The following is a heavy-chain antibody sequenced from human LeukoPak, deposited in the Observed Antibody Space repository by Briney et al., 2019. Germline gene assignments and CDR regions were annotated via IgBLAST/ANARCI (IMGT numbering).Heavy chain of an antibody. J-gene: IGHJ4*02. D-gene: IGHD6-6*01. Sequence: ASVKVSCKASGYTFTSYDINWVRQATGQGLEWMGWMNPNSGNTGYAQKFQGRVTITRNTSISTAYMELSSLRSEDTAVYYCARGPIAARPVDYWGQGTLVTVSS. V-gene: IGHV1-8*03. CDR1: GYTFTSYD. CDR2: MNPNSGNT. CDR3: ARGPIAARPVDY.